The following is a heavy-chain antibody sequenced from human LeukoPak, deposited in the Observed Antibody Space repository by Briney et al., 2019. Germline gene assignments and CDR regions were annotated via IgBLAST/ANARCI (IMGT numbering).Heavy chain of an antibody. J-gene: IGHJ4*02. Sequence: ASVKVSCKASGYTFTSYYMHWVRQAPGQGLEWMGIINPSGGSTSYAQKFQGRVTMTRDMSTSTVYMELSSLRSEDTAVYYCATDLYDSSGYYSFLGYWGQGTLVTVSS. D-gene: IGHD3-22*01. CDR2: INPSGGST. V-gene: IGHV1-46*01. CDR3: ATDLYDSSGYYSFLGY. CDR1: GYTFTSYY.